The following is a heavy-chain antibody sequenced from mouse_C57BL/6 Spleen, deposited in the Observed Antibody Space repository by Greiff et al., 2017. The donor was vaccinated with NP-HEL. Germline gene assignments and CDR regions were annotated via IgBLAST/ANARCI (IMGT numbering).Heavy chain of an antibody. J-gene: IGHJ3*01. Sequence: VQLQESGAELVKPGASVKISCKASGYAFSSYWMHWVKQRPGQGLEWIGQIYPGDGDTNYNGKFKGKATLTADKSSSTAYMQLSSLTSEDSVYCCARGYEYDEAWFAYWGQGTMVTVSA. CDR3: ARGYEYDEAWFAY. CDR1: GYAFSSYW. CDR2: IYPGDGDT. D-gene: IGHD2-4*01. V-gene: IGHV1-80*01.